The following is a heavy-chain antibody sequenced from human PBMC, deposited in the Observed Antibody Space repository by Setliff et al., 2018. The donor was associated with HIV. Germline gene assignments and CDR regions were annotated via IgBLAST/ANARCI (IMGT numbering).Heavy chain of an antibody. Sequence: PGGSLRLSCAASGFTFSDYWMHWVRQVPGKGLVYVSRINPDGSTTTYADSVKGRFTISRDNAKNTLYLQMNSLRGEDTAVYYCAREGAFYYDSSGYVDYWGQGTLVTVSS. CDR3: AREGAFYYDSSGYVDY. J-gene: IGHJ4*02. CDR1: GFTFSDYW. CDR2: INPDGSTT. D-gene: IGHD3-22*01. V-gene: IGHV3-74*01.